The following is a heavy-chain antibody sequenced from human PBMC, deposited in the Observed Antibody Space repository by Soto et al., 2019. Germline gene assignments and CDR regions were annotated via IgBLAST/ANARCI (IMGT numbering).Heavy chain of an antibody. CDR3: ARVPGP. Sequence: PSEIQSLTCTVSGGYISSYYWSWIRQPPGKGLEWIGYIYYSGSTNYNPSLKSRVIISVDTSKNQFSLKLSSVTAADTAVYYCARVPGPWGQGTLVTVSS. CDR1: GGYISSYY. D-gene: IGHD3-10*01. CDR2: IYYSGST. J-gene: IGHJ5*02. V-gene: IGHV4-59*01.